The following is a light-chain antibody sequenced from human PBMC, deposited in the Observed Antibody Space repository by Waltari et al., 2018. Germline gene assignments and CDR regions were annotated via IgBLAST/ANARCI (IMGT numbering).Light chain of an antibody. Sequence: EIVLAQSPGTLSLSPGERATLSCRASQSVDSTYLAWYQQKPGQAPRPLISGASRRATGIPDRFSGSGSGADFTLTISRLEPEDFAVYYCQQYGSSPFTFGPGTKVDIK. CDR1: QSVDSTY. J-gene: IGKJ3*01. V-gene: IGKV3-20*01. CDR2: GAS. CDR3: QQYGSSPFT.